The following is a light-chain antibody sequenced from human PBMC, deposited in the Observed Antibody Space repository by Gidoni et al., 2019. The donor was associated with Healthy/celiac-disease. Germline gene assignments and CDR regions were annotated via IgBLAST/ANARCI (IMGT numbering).Light chain of an antibody. Sequence: QSVLTHPPSASGTPGQRVTISCSGSSSNIGSNTVNCYQQLPGTAPKLLIYSNNQRPSGVPDRFSGSKSGTSASLAISGLQSEDEADYYCAAWDDSLNGLVFGGGTKLTVL. CDR2: SNN. CDR1: SSNIGSNT. J-gene: IGLJ3*02. CDR3: AAWDDSLNGLV. V-gene: IGLV1-44*01.